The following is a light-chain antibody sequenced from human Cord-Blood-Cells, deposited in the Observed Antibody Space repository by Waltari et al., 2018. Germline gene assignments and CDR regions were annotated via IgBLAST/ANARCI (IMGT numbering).Light chain of an antibody. CDR3: AAWDDSLSGYV. Sequence: QSVLTQPPSASGTPGQRVTISCSGISSNIGSNYVSWYQQLPGTAPKLLIYRNNQRPSGVPDRFSGSKSGTSASLAISGLRSEDEADYYCAAWDDSLSGYVFGTGTKVTVL. CDR2: RNN. CDR1: SSNIGSNY. J-gene: IGLJ1*01. V-gene: IGLV1-47*01.